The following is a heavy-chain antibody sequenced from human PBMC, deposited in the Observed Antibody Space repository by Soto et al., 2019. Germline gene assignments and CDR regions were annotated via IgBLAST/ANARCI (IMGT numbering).Heavy chain of an antibody. CDR2: INDRGSI. D-gene: IGHD3-9*01. CDR3: ARESHDILTGPPWVWYFDL. V-gene: IGHV4-34*01. J-gene: IGHJ2*01. Sequence: QVQLQQWGAVPLRPLETLSLTCGVSGGSFSGYYWAWIRQSPGKGLEGIGEINDRGSINYNPSLKSRVSISVDTSKNHYSLNLRSVTAADTTVYYCARESHDILTGPPWVWYFDLWGRGTLVTVSS. CDR1: GGSFSGYY.